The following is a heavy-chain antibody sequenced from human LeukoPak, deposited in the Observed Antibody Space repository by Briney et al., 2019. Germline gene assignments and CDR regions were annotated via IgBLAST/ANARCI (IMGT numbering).Heavy chain of an antibody. V-gene: IGHV4-59*01. J-gene: IGHJ3*02. Sequence: SEALIVPCRETGVYRKSYDFSWIRQPPGKGLEWIGYIYYSESTNYNPSLKSRVTISVETSKNQFSLKLSSVTAADTDVYYCARASPWGGQYFDWLSQHAFDIWGQGTMVTVSS. CDR1: GVYRKSYD. D-gene: IGHD3-9*01. CDR2: IYYSEST. CDR3: ARASPWGGQYFDWLSQHAFDI.